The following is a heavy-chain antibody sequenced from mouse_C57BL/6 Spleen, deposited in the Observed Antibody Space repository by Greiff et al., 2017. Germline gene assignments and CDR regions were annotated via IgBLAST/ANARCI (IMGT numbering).Heavy chain of an antibody. CDR1: GFNIKDYY. V-gene: IGHV14-1*01. CDR3: TTFPEQLRPSWFAY. D-gene: IGHD3-2*02. CDR2: IDPDDGDN. J-gene: IGHJ3*01. Sequence: EVQLQQSGAELVRPGASVKLSCTASGFNIKDYYMHWVKQRPEQGLEWIGRIDPDDGDNENAPKLPGKATITGDTSYNTGYLQLSSLTSEDTAIYYCTTFPEQLRPSWFAYWGQGTLVTVSA.